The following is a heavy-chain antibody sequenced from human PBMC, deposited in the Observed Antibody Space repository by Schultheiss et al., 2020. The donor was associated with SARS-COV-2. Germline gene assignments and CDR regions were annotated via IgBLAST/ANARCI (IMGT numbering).Heavy chain of an antibody. J-gene: IGHJ1*01. CDR3: ASFTPSGYSSGWQPAEYFQH. V-gene: IGHV4-4*02. CDR2: IYHSGST. Sequence: SETLSLTCAVSGGSISSSNWWSWVRQPPGKGLEWIGEIYHSGSTNYNPSLKSRVTISVDRSKNQFSLQLNSVTPEDTAVYYCASFTPSGYSSGWQPAEYFQHWGQGTLVTVSS. CDR1: GGSISSSNW. D-gene: IGHD6-19*01.